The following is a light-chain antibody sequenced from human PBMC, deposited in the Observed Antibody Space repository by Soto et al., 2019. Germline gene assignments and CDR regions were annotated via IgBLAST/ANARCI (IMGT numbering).Light chain of an antibody. V-gene: IGKV3-15*01. CDR3: QQYSDWPPT. Sequence: EIVMESSPATVPVSPGGGATLSRRGSQSVSSNLAWYQQKPGQAPRFLIYGASTRATGIPARFSGSGSGTEFTLTISSLQSEDFAVYYCQQYSDWPPTFGQGTKVDIK. CDR2: GAS. CDR1: QSVSSN. J-gene: IGKJ1*01.